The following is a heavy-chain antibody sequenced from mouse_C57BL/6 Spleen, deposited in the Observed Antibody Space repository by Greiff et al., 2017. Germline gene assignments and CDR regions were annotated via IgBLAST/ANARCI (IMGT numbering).Heavy chain of an antibody. Sequence: EVQVVESGPELVKPGASVKIPCKASGYTFTDYNMDWVKQSHGKSLEWIGDINPNNGGTIYNQKFKGKATLTVDKSSSTAYMELRSLTSEDTAVYYCARDYGSSYPLAYWGQGTLVTVSA. J-gene: IGHJ3*01. CDR1: GYTFTDYN. CDR2: INPNNGGT. CDR3: ARDYGSSYPLAY. D-gene: IGHD1-1*01. V-gene: IGHV1-18*01.